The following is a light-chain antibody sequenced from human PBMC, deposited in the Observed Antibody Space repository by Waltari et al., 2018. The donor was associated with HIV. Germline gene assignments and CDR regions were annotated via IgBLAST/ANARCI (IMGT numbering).Light chain of an antibody. V-gene: IGLV3-21*04. CDR3: QVWDGDSNHVV. Sequence: SYMLTQPPSVSVAPGETARITCEGENIGSRIVPWYQQKEDQAPVLVIYYEIDRPPGLPDLFCGSNSDNTATLNISRVEAGDEADYYCQVWDGDSNHVVFGGGTKLTVL. J-gene: IGLJ2*01. CDR1: NIGSRI. CDR2: YEI.